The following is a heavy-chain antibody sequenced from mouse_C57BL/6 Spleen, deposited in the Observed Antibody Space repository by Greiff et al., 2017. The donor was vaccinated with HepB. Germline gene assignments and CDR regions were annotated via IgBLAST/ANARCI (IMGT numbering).Heavy chain of an antibody. CDR1: GYTFTSYW. Sequence: VQLQQSGAELVKPGASVKLSCKASGYTFTSYWMQWVKQRPGQGLEWIGEIDPSDSYTNYNQKFKGKATLTVDTSSSTAYMQLSSLTSEDSAVYYCARSIYYGNYVGYFDVWGTGTTVTVSS. CDR2: IDPSDSYT. D-gene: IGHD2-1*01. J-gene: IGHJ1*03. CDR3: ARSIYYGNYVGYFDV. V-gene: IGHV1-50*01.